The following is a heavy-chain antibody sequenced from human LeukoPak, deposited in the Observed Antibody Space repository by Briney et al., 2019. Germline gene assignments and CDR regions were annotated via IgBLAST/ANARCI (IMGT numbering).Heavy chain of an antibody. J-gene: IGHJ3*02. Sequence: PSETLSLTCSVSGGSISISDHYWGWIRQPPGKGLEWIGNIYYSGSTYYNPSLQSRVTISVDTSKNQFSVNLSSVTAADTAVYFCARTAPPLKGEDAFDIWGQGTMVTVSS. CDR3: ARTAPPLKGEDAFDI. D-gene: IGHD2-21*02. CDR2: IYYSGST. CDR1: GGSISISDHY. V-gene: IGHV4-39*01.